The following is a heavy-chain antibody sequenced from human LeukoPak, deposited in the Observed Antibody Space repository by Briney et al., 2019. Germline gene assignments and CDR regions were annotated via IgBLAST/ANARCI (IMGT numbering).Heavy chain of an antibody. D-gene: IGHD3-3*01. Sequence: GGSLRLSCAASGFTFSSYAMSWVRQAPGNGLEWVSAVSGSGGSTYYADSVKGRFTISRDNSKNTLYLQMNSLRAEDTAVYYCAKDRSLYYDFWSGYYYFDYWGQGTLVTVSS. CDR1: GFTFSSYA. J-gene: IGHJ4*02. CDR2: VSGSGGST. CDR3: AKDRSLYYDFWSGYYYFDY. V-gene: IGHV3-23*01.